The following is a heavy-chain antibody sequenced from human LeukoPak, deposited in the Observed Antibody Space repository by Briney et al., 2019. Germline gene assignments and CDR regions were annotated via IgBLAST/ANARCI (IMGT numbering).Heavy chain of an antibody. V-gene: IGHV4-39*07. CDR3: ARVLAAASFDY. D-gene: IGHD6-13*01. CDR1: GGSISSSSYY. Sequence: SETLSLTCTVSGGSISSSSYYWGWIRQPPGKGLEWIGSIYYSGSTNYNPSLKSRVTISVDTSKNQFSLKLSSVTAADTAVYYCARVLAAASFDYWGQGTLVTVSS. CDR2: IYYSGST. J-gene: IGHJ4*02.